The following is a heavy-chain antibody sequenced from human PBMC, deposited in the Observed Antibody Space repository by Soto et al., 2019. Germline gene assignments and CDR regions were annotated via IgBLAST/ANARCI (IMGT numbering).Heavy chain of an antibody. CDR1: GYTFTSYA. D-gene: IGHD6-19*01. Sequence: ASVKVSCKASGYTFTSYAMHWVRQAPGQRLEWMGWINAGNGNTKYSQKFQGRVTITRDTSASTAYMELSSLRSEDTAVYYCAREGDSSGWYCFDPWGQGTLVTVSS. CDR3: AREGDSSGWYCFDP. CDR2: INAGNGNT. J-gene: IGHJ5*02. V-gene: IGHV1-3*01.